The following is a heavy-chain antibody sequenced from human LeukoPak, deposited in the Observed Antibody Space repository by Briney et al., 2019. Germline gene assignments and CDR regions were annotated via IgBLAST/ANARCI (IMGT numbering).Heavy chain of an antibody. CDR3: AREYPKGGSYRFDP. V-gene: IGHV4-34*01. Sequence: SETLSLTCAVYGGSFSGYYWSWIRQPPGKGLEWIGEINHSGSTNYNPSLKSRVTISVDTSKNQFSLNLSSVTAADTAVYYCAREYPKGGSYRFDPWGQGTLVTVSS. D-gene: IGHD1-26*01. CDR1: GGSFSGYY. CDR2: INHSGST. J-gene: IGHJ5*02.